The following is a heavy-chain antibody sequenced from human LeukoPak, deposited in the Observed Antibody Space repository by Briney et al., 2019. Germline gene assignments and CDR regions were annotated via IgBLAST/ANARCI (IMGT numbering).Heavy chain of an antibody. Sequence: ASVKVSCRVSGYTLTELSMHLVRQAPGKGLEWMGGFDPEDGETIYAQKFEGRVTMTEDTSTDTAYMELSSLRSEDTAVYYCARGRVGYNGYDLLNNYYYMDVWGKGTTVTVSS. CDR1: GYTLTELS. D-gene: IGHD5-12*01. J-gene: IGHJ6*03. V-gene: IGHV1-24*01. CDR2: FDPEDGET. CDR3: ARGRVGYNGYDLLNNYYYMDV.